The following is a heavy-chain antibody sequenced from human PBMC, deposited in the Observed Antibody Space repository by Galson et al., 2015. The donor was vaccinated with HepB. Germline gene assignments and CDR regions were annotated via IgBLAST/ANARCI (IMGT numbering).Heavy chain of an antibody. D-gene: IGHD3/OR15-3a*01. CDR1: GYTFNNYI. Sequence: SVKVSCKASGYTFNNYIIVWVRQAPGQGLEWLGLITAYNGNTKFAQSLQGRVTMTTDTSTSTAYMELKSLRPDDTALYYCARVGLTYYCFDYWGQGTLVTVSS. CDR2: ITAYNGNT. V-gene: IGHV1-18*01. CDR3: ARVGLTYYCFDY. J-gene: IGHJ4*02.